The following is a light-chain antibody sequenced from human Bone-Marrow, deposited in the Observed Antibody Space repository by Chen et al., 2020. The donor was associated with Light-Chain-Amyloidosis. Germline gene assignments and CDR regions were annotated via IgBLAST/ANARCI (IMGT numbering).Light chain of an antibody. CDR3: GSYTGRYSVV. CDR1: RRDVGAYNY. V-gene: IGLV2-11*01. Sequence: QSPLPQPRPLSGAPGRSVPISCTGTRRDVGAYNYVSWYQQHPDKAPELILYDVNKRPSGVPDRFSGSKSGNTASLTISGLQAEDEGDYYCGSYTGRYSVVFGGGTKLTVL. CDR2: DVN. J-gene: IGLJ2*01.